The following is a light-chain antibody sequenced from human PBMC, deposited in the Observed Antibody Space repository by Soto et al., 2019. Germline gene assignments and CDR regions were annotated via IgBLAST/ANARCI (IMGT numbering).Light chain of an antibody. CDR1: QDISNY. J-gene: IGKJ3*01. CDR2: DAS. Sequence: DIQMTQSPSSLSASVGDRVTITCQASQDISNYLNWYQQKPGKAPKLLIYDASNLETGVPSRFSGSGSGTDFTFTVSSLQPEDIVTYYCQHYDGLRLFTFGPGTKVDVK. CDR3: QHYDGLRLFT. V-gene: IGKV1-33*01.